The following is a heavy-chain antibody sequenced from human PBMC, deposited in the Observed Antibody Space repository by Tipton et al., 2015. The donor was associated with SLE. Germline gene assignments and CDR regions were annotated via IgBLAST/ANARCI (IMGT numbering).Heavy chain of an antibody. CDR1: GYSFTSYW. CDR3: ARHIEYSSSWYPPSDY. CDR2: IYPGDSDP. J-gene: IGHJ4*02. Sequence: QLVQSGAEVKKPGESLKIFCKGSGYSFTSYWIGWVRQMPGKGLEWMGIIYPGDSDPRYSPSFQGQDTISAAKSISTAYLQWSSLKASDTAMYYFARHIEYSSSWYPPSDYWGQGTLVTVSS. V-gene: IGHV5-51*01. D-gene: IGHD6-13*01.